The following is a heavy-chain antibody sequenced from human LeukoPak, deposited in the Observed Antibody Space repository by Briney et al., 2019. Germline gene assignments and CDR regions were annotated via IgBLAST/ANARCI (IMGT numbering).Heavy chain of an antibody. CDR2: IGSSSSYI. J-gene: IGHJ2*01. Sequence: GGSLRLSCAASGFTFSSYSMNWVRQAPGKGLEWVSSIGSSSSYIYYADSVKGRFTISRDNAKNSLYLQMNSLRAEDTAVYYCARALVLGSIGYWYFDLWGRGTLVTVSS. CDR1: GFTFSSYS. V-gene: IGHV3-21*01. CDR3: ARALVLGSIGYWYFDL. D-gene: IGHD3-10*01.